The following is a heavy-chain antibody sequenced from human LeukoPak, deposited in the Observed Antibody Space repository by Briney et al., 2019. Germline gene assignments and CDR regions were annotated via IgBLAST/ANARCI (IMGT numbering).Heavy chain of an antibody. CDR2: INQDGSEK. CDR3: ARDIGDRPYFYYYMDF. CDR1: GFRFESYW. J-gene: IGHJ6*03. D-gene: IGHD4-17*01. V-gene: IGHV3-7*01. Sequence: PGGSLRLSCAASGFRFESYWMTWVRQAPGKGLEWVASINQDGSEKYYVDSVKGRFTMSRDNAKNSVSLQMDSLRAEDTAVYYCARDIGDRPYFYYYMDFWGSGTTATVSS.